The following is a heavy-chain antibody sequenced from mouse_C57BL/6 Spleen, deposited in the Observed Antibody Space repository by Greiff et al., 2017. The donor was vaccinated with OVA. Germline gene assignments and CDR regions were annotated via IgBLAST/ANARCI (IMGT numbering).Heavy chain of an antibody. J-gene: IGHJ3*01. CDR1: GYSITSGYY. CDR2: ISYDGSN. CDR3: ARDHYGSSFAY. D-gene: IGHD1-1*01. Sequence: EVHLVESGPGLVKPSQSLSLTCSVTGYSITSGYYWNWIRQFPGNKLEWMGYISYDGSNNYNPSLKNRISITRDTSKNQFFLKLNSVTTEDTATYYCARDHYGSSFAYWGQGTLVTVSA. V-gene: IGHV3-6*01.